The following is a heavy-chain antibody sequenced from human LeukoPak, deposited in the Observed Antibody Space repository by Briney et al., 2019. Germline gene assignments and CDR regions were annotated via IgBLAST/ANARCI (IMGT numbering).Heavy chain of an antibody. Sequence: GGSLRLSCAVSGLTFSIYDMHWVRKAPGNGLEWMTFLRSDGSNKVYADSVKGRFTISRDNSKNSLYLQMNSLRDGDTAVYYCARGAAKSFDYWGPGTLVIVSS. J-gene: IGHJ4*02. CDR3: ARGAAKSFDY. D-gene: IGHD6-25*01. CDR2: LRSDGSNK. V-gene: IGHV3-30*02. CDR1: GLTFSIYD.